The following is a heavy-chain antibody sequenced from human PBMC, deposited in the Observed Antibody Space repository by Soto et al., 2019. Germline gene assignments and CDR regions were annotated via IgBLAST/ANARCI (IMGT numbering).Heavy chain of an antibody. D-gene: IGHD3-22*01. CDR2: IWYDGSNK. V-gene: IGHV3-33*01. CDR3: AREEGYYDSSGYYYRSHAFDI. J-gene: IGHJ3*02. CDR1: GFTFSSYG. Sequence: PGGSLRLSCAASGFTFSSYGMRRVRQAPGKGLEWVAVIWYDGSNKYYADSVKGRFTISRDDSKNTLYLQMNSLRAEDTAVYYYAREEGYYDSSGYYYRSHAFDIWGQGTMVTVSS.